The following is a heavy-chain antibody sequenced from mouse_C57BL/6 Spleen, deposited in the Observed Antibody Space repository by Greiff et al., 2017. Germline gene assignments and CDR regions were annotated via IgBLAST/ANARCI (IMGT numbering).Heavy chain of an antibody. CDR3: ARSVSYYSKMDY. Sequence: VQLQQPGPELVKPGASVKLSCKASGYIFTSYWMHWVKQRPGQGLEWIGNINPSNGGTNYNEKFKSKATLTVDKSSSTAYMQLSSLTSDDSAVYYCARSVSYYSKMDYWGQGTSVTVSS. V-gene: IGHV1-53*01. J-gene: IGHJ4*01. CDR2: INPSNGGT. CDR1: GYIFTSYW. D-gene: IGHD2-5*01.